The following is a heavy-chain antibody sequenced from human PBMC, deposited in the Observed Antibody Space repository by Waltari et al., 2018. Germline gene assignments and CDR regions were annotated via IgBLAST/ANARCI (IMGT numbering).Heavy chain of an antibody. J-gene: IGHJ3*02. CDR3: ARPGSRVMVRTFDI. V-gene: IGHV4-4*02. D-gene: IGHD5-18*01. CDR1: GGPISSSNW. Sequence: QVQLQESGPGLVKPSGTLSLTCAVSGGPISSSNWWSWVRQPPGKGLEWIGEIYHSGSTNYNPSRKSRVTISVDTSKNQFALKLSSVTAADTAVYYCARPGSRVMVRTFDIWGQGTMVTVSS. CDR2: IYHSGST.